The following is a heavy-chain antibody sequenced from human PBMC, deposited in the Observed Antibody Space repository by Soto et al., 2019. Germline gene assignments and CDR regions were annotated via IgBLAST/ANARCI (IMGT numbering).Heavy chain of an antibody. Sequence: ASVTGSCRASASTFTGYYMHWVRQAPGQGLEWMGWINPNSGGTNYAQKFQGRVTMTRDTSISTAYMELSRLRSDDTAVYYCARLYYYGSGSYYNEYYYYYYGMDVWGQGTTVTVSS. CDR3: ARLYYYGSGSYYNEYYYYYYGMDV. V-gene: IGHV1-2*02. J-gene: IGHJ6*02. CDR2: INPNSGGT. CDR1: ASTFTGYY. D-gene: IGHD3-10*01.